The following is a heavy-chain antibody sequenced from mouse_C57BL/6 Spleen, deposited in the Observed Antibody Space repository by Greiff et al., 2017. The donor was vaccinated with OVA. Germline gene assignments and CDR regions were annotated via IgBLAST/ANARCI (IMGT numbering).Heavy chain of an antibody. V-gene: IGHV5-6*02. D-gene: IGHD1-1*01. CDR3: ARHDYGSTLAY. CDR2: ISSGGSYT. CDR1: GFTFSSYG. Sequence: DVMLVESGGDLVKPGGSLKLSCAASGFTFSSYGMSWVRQTPDKRLEWVATISSGGSYTYYPDSVKGRFTISRDNAKNTLYLQMSSLKSEDTAMYYCARHDYGSTLAYWGQGTLVTVSA. J-gene: IGHJ3*01.